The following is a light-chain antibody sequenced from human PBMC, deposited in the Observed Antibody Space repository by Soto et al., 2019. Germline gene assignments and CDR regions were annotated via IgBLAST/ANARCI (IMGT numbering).Light chain of an antibody. V-gene: IGKV3-15*01. Sequence: EIVMTQSPATLSVSPGGRAILSCRASQSLSSDLAWYQQKPGQAPRLLIYDASTRATDIPARFSGSGSGTEFTLTIGSRRSADFAVYYCQQYNSWPQTFGQGTKVDIK. CDR3: QQYNSWPQT. CDR1: QSLSSD. J-gene: IGKJ1*01. CDR2: DAS.